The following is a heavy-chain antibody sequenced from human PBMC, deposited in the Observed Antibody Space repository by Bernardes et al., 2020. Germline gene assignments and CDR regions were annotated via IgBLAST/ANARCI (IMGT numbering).Heavy chain of an antibody. Sequence: ASMKVSCKASGYTFTSYDINWVRQATGQGLEWMGWMNPNSGNTGYAQKFQGRVTMTRNTSISTAYMELSSLRSEDTAVYYCARGFRYSGSYWGRFVRQDGFDYWGQGTLVTVSS. CDR3: ARGFRYSGSYWGRFVRQDGFDY. CDR2: MNPNSGNT. J-gene: IGHJ4*02. CDR1: GYTFTSYD. V-gene: IGHV1-8*01. D-gene: IGHD1-26*01.